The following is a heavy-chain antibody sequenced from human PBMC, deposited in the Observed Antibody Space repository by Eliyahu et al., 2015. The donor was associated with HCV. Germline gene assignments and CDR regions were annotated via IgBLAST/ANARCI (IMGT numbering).Heavy chain of an antibody. V-gene: IGHV4-59*01. D-gene: IGHD6-19*01. CDR3: ASGGGGIAVAGTGGWFDP. CDR1: GGSXXXYX. CDR2: IHFSGST. J-gene: IGHJ5*02. Sequence: QVQLQESGPGLVKPSXTLSLTCPVSGGSXXXYXWSWXRQPPGKGLEWIGYIHFSGSTNYNPSLXXRVTISVDTSKNQFSLNLTSVTAADTAVYYCASGGGGIAVAGTGGWFDPWGQGTLVTVSS.